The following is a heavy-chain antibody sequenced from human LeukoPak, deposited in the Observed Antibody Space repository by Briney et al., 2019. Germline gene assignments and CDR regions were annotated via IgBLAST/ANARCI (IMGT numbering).Heavy chain of an antibody. J-gene: IGHJ2*01. V-gene: IGHV4-39*07. Sequence: SETLSLTCTVSGGSISSSSYYWGWIRQPPGKGLEWIGRIYISGSTSYNPSLKSRVTMSVDTSKNQFSLKLRSVTAADTAIYYCAREGSTSTYRYFDLWGRGTLVTVSS. CDR1: GGSISSSSYY. CDR3: AREGSTSTYRYFDL. CDR2: IYISGST. D-gene: IGHD2-2*01.